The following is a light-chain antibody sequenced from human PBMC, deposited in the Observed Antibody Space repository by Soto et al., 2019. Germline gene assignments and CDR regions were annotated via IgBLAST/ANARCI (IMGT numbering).Light chain of an antibody. CDR2: SAS. V-gene: IGKV1-27*01. CDR3: QKHNSAPFT. J-gene: IGKJ3*01. CDR1: QGISNY. Sequence: DIQMTQSPSSLSASVGDRVTIICRASQGISNYLAWYQQKPGKVPKLLIYSASTLQLGVPSRFSGSGSGTDFTLTISSLQPEDVATYYCQKHNSAPFTFGPGTKVDIK.